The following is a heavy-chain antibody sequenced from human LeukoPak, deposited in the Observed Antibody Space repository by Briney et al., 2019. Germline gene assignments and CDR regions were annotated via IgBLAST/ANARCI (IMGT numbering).Heavy chain of an antibody. J-gene: IGHJ5*02. CDR2: IYTSGST. D-gene: IGHD3-9*01. Sequence: SETLSLTCTVSGGSISSGSYYWSWIRQPAGKGLEWIGRIYTSGSTNYNPSLKSRVTISVDTSKNQFSLKLSSVTAADTAVYYCARGLSGYLWFDPWGQGTLVTVSS. CDR1: GGSISSGSYY. CDR3: ARGLSGYLWFDP. V-gene: IGHV4-61*02.